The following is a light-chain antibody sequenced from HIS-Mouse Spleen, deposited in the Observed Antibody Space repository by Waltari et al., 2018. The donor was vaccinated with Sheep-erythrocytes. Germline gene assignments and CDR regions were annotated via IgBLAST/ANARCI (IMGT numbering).Light chain of an antibody. V-gene: IGKV1-39*01. Sequence: DIQMTQSPSSLSASVGDRVTITCRASQSLSSYLNWYQQKPGKAPKLLIYAASSLQSWVPSRFSGSGSGTDFTLTISSLQPEDFATYYCQQSYSTPQFTFGPGTKVDIK. CDR1: QSLSSY. CDR2: AAS. J-gene: IGKJ3*01. CDR3: QQSYSTPQFT.